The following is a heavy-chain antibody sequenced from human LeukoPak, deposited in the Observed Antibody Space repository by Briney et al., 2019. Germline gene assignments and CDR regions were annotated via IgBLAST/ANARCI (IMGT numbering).Heavy chain of an antibody. Sequence: SVKVSCKASGDTFISYNIRCVGQAPGQRIEWMGGIIPIFGTANYAQKFQGRVTITADESTSTAYMELSSLRSEDTAVYYCASGGEVYCSGGSCQFDYWGQGTLVTVSS. CDR2: IIPIFGTA. V-gene: IGHV1-69*13. CDR3: ASGGEVYCSGGSCQFDY. J-gene: IGHJ4*02. D-gene: IGHD2-15*01. CDR1: GDTFISYN.